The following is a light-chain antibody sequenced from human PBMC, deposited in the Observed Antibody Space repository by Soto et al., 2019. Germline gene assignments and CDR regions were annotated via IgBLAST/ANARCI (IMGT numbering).Light chain of an antibody. CDR2: DAS. J-gene: IGKJ1*01. Sequence: EIVLTQSPGTLSLSPGERATLSCRASESVPLNYLAWYQQKPGQAPRLLIYDASNRATGIPARFSGSGSGTDFTLTISSLQPEDFATYYCQQSYSTPWTFGQGTKVDIK. V-gene: IGKV3D-20*02. CDR1: ESVPLNY. CDR3: QQSYSTPWT.